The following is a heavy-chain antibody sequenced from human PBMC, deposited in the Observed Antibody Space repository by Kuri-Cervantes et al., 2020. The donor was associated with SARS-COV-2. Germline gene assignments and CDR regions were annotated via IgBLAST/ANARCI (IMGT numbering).Heavy chain of an antibody. V-gene: IGHV7-4-1*02. CDR1: GYTFTSYG. J-gene: IGHJ6*02. D-gene: IGHD2-8*02. Sequence: ASVKVSCKASGYTFTSYGISWVRQAPGQGLEWMGWINTKTGNPKYAQDFTGRFFFSLDTSVSTTYLQISSLEAADTAVYYCARDIEATYVLSPFYYGMDVWGQGTTVT. CDR2: INTKTGNP. CDR3: ARDIEATYVLSPFYYGMDV.